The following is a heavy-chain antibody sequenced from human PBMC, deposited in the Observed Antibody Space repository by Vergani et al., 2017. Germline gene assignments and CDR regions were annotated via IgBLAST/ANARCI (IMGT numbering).Heavy chain of an antibody. Sequence: QVQLQESGPGLVKPSETLSLTCAVSGYSISSGYYWGWIRQPPGKGLGWIGSIYHSGSTYYNPSLKSRVTISVDTSKNQFSLKLSSVTAADTAVYYCARTTYGSGSYYGVAWGQGTLVTVSS. D-gene: IGHD3-10*01. CDR1: GYSISSGYY. CDR2: IYHSGST. J-gene: IGHJ5*02. CDR3: ARTTYGSGSYYGVA. V-gene: IGHV4-38-2*01.